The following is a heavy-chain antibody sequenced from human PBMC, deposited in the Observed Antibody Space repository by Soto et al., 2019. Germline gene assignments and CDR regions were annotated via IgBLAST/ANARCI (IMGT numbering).Heavy chain of an antibody. CDR2: INWNGGST. V-gene: IGHV3-20*01. D-gene: IGHD1-1*01. CDR1: GFTFDDYG. J-gene: IGHJ4*02. Sequence: AGGSLRLSCAASGFTFDDYGMSWVRQAPGKGLEWVSGINWNGGSTGYVDSVKGRFTISRDNAKNSLYLQMNSLRAEDTALYHCARDRGETGTFDYWGQGTLVTVSS. CDR3: ARDRGETGTFDY.